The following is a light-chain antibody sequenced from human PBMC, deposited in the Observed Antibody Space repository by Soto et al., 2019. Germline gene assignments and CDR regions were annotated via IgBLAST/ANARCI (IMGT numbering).Light chain of an antibody. V-gene: IGKV3-20*01. CDR2: GAS. CDR1: QSVSSSY. CDR3: QQYGGSSLII. Sequence: ETVLTQSPGTLSLSPGERVTLSCRTSQSVSSSYLAWYQQKPCQAPRLLMYGASNRASGIPDRFSGSGSGTDFTLTISRLEPEDFAVYYCQQYGGSSLIIFGQGTRLEIK. J-gene: IGKJ5*01.